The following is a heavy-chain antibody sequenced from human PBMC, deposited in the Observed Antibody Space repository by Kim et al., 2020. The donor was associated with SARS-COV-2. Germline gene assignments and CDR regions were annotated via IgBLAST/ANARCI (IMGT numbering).Heavy chain of an antibody. J-gene: IGHJ3*02. D-gene: IGHD2-15*01. Sequence: SETLSLTCAVYGGSFSGYYWSWIRQPPGKGLEWIGEINHSGSTNYNPSLKSRVTISVDTSKNQFSLKLSSVTAADTAVYYCARAPHCSGGSCGLRRAFD. CDR1: GGSFSGYY. CDR2: INHSGST. V-gene: IGHV4-34*01. CDR3: ARAPHCSGGSCGLRRAFD.